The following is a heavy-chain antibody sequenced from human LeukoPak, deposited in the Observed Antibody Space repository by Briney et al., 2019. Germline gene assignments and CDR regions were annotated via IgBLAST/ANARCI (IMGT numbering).Heavy chain of an antibody. J-gene: IGHJ4*02. CDR1: GFTFSNYW. CDR3: ATTTAGY. CDR2: IKQDGSYK. Sequence: PGGSLRLSCAASGFTFSNYWMNWVRQAPGKGLEWVANIKQDGSYKNYVDSVKGRFTISRDNAKNSLYLEMNNLRVEDTAVYYCATTTAGYWGQGTLVAVSS. V-gene: IGHV3-7*01. D-gene: IGHD1/OR15-1a*01.